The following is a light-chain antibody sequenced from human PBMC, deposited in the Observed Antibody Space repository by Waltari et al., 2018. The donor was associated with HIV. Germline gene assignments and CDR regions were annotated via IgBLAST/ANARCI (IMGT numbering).Light chain of an antibody. CDR2: KAS. V-gene: IGKV1-5*03. Sequence: QMTQSPSTLPASVGDRVTITCRASQDVDNWLAWYQQKSGKAPKLLIYKASNLEQGVPSRFSGSASGTVFTLIIDSLQPDDFATYYCQQYNSDFYTFGPGTKLE. J-gene: IGKJ2*01. CDR1: QDVDNW. CDR3: QQYNSDFYT.